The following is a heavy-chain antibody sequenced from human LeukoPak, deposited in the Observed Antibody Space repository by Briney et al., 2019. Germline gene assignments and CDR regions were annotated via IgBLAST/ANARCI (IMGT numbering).Heavy chain of an antibody. Sequence: SVKVSCKASGGTFSSYAISWVRQAPGQGLEWMGGIIPIFGTANYAQKFQGRVTITADESTSTAYMELSSLRSEDPGVDYCTIQGWELNDYWGQGTLVTVSS. D-gene: IGHD1-26*01. CDR2: IIPIFGTA. CDR3: TIQGWELNDY. J-gene: IGHJ4*02. CDR1: GGTFSSYA. V-gene: IGHV1-69*01.